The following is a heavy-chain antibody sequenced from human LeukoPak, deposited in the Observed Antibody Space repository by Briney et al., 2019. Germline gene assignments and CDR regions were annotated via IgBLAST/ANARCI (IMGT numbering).Heavy chain of an antibody. CDR3: ARRGVITPSYFDY. J-gene: IGHJ4*02. V-gene: IGHV3-7*01. CDR2: IKQDGSEI. Sequence: GGSLRLSCAASGFTFSSYWMIWVRQAPGKGLEWVANIKQDGSEIYYVDSVKGRFTISRDNAKNSMFLQMNSLRAEDTAVYYCARRGVITPSYFDYWGQGILVTVSS. CDR1: GFTFSSYW. D-gene: IGHD4-23*01.